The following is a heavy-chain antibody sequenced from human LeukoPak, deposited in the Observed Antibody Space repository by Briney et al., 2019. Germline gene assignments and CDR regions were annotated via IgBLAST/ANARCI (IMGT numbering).Heavy chain of an antibody. D-gene: IGHD3-3*01. Sequence: GGSLRLSCAASGFTVSNNYMTWVRQAPGKGLEWVSVIYSGDRTNYADSVKGRFSISRDNSKNTLFFQMNSLRAEDTAVYYCAKLTSGNGLDVWGQGTTVTVSS. CDR2: IYSGDRT. CDR3: AKLTSGNGLDV. CDR1: GFTVSNNY. V-gene: IGHV3-66*04. J-gene: IGHJ6*02.